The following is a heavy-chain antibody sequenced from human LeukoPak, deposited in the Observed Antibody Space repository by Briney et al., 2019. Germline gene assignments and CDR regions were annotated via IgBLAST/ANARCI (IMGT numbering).Heavy chain of an antibody. V-gene: IGHV1-2*02. CDR1: GYTFTGYY. J-gene: IGHJ4*02. D-gene: IGHD2-2*01. Sequence: ASVKVSCKASGYTFTGYYMHWVRPAPGQGLEWMGWINPNSGGTNYAQKFQGRVTMTRDTSISTAYMELSRLRSDDTAVYYCAREYCSSTSCYFRGHFDYWGQGTLVTVSS. CDR3: AREYCSSTSCYFRGHFDY. CDR2: INPNSGGT.